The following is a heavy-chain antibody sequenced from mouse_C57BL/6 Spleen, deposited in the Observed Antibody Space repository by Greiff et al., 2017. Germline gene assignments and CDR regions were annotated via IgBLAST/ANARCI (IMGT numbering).Heavy chain of an antibody. D-gene: IGHD1-1*01. Sequence: VQLQQSGPELLKPGASVKISCKASGYAFSSSWMHWVTPRPGTGLEWIGRLYPGYGETNYNGKFTGKAPLTADKSSSTAYMQLRCLTSEDSAICVCARGAYYYGSSSYAMDDWGQGTSVTVSS. CDR3: ARGAYYYGSSSYAMDD. CDR1: GYAFSSSW. CDR2: LYPGYGET. V-gene: IGHV1-82*01. J-gene: IGHJ4*01.